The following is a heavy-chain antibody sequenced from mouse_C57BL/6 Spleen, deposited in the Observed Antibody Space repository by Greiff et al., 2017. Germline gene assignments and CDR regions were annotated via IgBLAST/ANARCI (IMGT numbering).Heavy chain of an antibody. CDR3: ARRAYDFSAMDY. V-gene: IGHV1-82*01. CDR2: IYPGDGDT. J-gene: IGHJ4*01. D-gene: IGHD6-5*01. Sequence: VQLQQSGPELVKPGASVKISCKASGYAFSSSWMNWVKQRPGKGLEWIGRIYPGDGDTNYNGKFKGKATLTVDKSSSAAYMQLSSLTSEDSAVYFCARRAYDFSAMDYWGQGTSVTVSS. CDR1: GYAFSSSW.